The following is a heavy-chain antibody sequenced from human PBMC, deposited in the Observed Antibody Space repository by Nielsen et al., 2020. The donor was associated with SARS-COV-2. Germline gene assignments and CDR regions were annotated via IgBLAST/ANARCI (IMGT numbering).Heavy chain of an antibody. J-gene: IGHJ4*02. Sequence: GGSLRLSCKGSGYSFTSYWIGWVRQMPGKGLEWMGIIYPGDSDTRYSTSFQGQVTISADKSISTAYLQWSSLKASDTAMYYCASDYYDSSGPRYWGQGTLVTVSS. CDR3: ASDYYDSSGPRY. V-gene: IGHV5-51*01. CDR2: IYPGDSDT. D-gene: IGHD3-22*01. CDR1: GYSFTSYW.